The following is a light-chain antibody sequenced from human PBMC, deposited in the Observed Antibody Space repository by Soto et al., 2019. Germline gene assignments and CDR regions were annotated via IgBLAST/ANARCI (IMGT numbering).Light chain of an antibody. V-gene: IGKV4-1*01. Sequence: DIVMTQSPDSLAVSLGERATINCKSSQSVLYSSNNKNYLTWYQQKPGQPPKLLIYWASTRESGVPDRFSGSGSGTDFTLTISSLQAEDVAVYYCQQHYNVPWTFGQGTKVEIK. CDR3: QQHYNVPWT. CDR2: WAS. J-gene: IGKJ1*01. CDR1: QSVLYSSNNKNY.